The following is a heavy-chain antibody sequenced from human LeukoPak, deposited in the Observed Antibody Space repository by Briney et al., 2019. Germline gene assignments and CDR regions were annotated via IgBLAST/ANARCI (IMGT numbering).Heavy chain of an antibody. J-gene: IGHJ3*02. D-gene: IGHD6-19*01. CDR3: ARGNPSSGDAFDI. CDR2: IYYSGST. V-gene: IGHV4-59*08. Sequence: PSETLSLTCTVSGGSISGYYCIWIRQPPGKGLEWVGYIYYSGSTSYNPSHRSRVTISVDTSKNQFSLKVSSVTASDTAVYYCARGNPSSGDAFDIWGRGTKVTVSS. CDR1: GGSISGYY.